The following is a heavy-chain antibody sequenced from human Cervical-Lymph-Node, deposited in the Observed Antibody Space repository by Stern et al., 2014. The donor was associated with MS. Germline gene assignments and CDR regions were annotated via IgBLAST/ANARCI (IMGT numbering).Heavy chain of an antibody. J-gene: IGHJ5*02. CDR2: LCGRGIP. D-gene: IGHD3-3*01. Sequence: QVQLQESGPGLVKPSQTLSLTCTVSGGSISSGNYYWSWIRQPAAKGPEGIGRLCGRGIPSHTPPRKMRVPISVDTSKNQFPLKLASGTAADTAVYYCARDAIFGWFDPWGQGTLVTVSS. CDR1: GGSISSGNYY. CDR3: ARDAIFGWFDP. V-gene: IGHV4-61*02.